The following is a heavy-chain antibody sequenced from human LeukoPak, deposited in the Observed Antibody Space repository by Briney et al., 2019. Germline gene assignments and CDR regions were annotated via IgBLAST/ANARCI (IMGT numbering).Heavy chain of an antibody. Sequence: GASVKVSCKASGYTFTSYAMNWVRQAPGQGLEWMGWINTNTGNPTYAQGFTGRFVFSLDTSVSTAYLQISSLKAEDTAVYYCARVQCYYDSSGYYDWGQGTLVTVSS. V-gene: IGHV7-4-1*02. CDR2: INTNTGNP. J-gene: IGHJ4*02. CDR3: ARVQCYYDSSGYYD. CDR1: GYTFTSYA. D-gene: IGHD3-22*01.